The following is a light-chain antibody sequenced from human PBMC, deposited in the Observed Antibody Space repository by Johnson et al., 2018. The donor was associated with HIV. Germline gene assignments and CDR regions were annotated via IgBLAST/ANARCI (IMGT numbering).Light chain of an antibody. CDR1: SSNIGNNY. Sequence: QSVLTQPPSVSAAPGQKVTISCSGSSSNIGNNYVSWYQQLPGTAPKLLIYENNKRPSGIPHRFSGSKSGTSATLGITGLQTGDEADYYCGTWDSSLSAGVFGTGTKVTVL. CDR3: GTWDSSLSAGV. CDR2: ENN. V-gene: IGLV1-51*02. J-gene: IGLJ1*01.